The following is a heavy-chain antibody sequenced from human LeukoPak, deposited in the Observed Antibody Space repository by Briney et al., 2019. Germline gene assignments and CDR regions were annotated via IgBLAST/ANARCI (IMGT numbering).Heavy chain of an antibody. J-gene: IGHJ4*02. CDR2: ITSSSSYI. CDR3: ARVLSRTLTFDH. CDR1: RFSFSSYT. V-gene: IGHV3-21*01. Sequence: GGSLRLSCAASRFSFSSYTMNWGRQAPGKGLEWVSSITSSSSYIYYADSAKGRFTISRDNAKNSLFLQMNSLRAEDTAVYYCARVLSRTLTFDHWGQGTLVAVSS. D-gene: IGHD3-9*01.